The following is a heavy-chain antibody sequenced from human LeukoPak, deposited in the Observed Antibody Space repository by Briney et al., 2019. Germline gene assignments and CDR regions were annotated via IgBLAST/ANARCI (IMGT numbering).Heavy chain of an antibody. V-gene: IGHV3-7*01. D-gene: IGHD2-2*01. J-gene: IGHJ4*02. Sequence: GGSLRLSCVVSGFTFCSYWMSWVPQAPGKGLKWVANIKYDGSEKYYVDSVKGRFTISRDNAKNSVYLQVSSLRAEDTAVYYCARAQPAAIDYWGQGTLVTVSS. CDR3: ARAQPAAIDY. CDR1: GFTFCSYW. CDR2: IKYDGSEK.